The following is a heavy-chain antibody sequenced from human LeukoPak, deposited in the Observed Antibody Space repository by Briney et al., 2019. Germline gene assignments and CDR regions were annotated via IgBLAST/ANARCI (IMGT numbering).Heavy chain of an antibody. V-gene: IGHV3-53*01. CDR3: ASGEWPPDY. Sequence: QAGGPLRLSCAASGFTVSGNYMTWVRQAPGRGLEGVSLIYAGGNTYYPASVKGRFTISRDNSKNTLYLQMNGLRAEDTAVYYCASGEWPPDYWGQGTLVTVSS. J-gene: IGHJ4*02. CDR2: IYAGGNT. CDR1: GFTVSGNY. D-gene: IGHD3-10*01.